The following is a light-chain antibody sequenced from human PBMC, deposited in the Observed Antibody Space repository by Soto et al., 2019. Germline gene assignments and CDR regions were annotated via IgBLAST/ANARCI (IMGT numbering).Light chain of an antibody. CDR2: GAS. Sequence: EIVLTQSPGTLSLSPGESAALSCRASQSVSNDFVAWYQRKPGQAPRLLIYGASYRATDIPYRFTDSGSGTDFTLTITRLEPDDFAVYYCQQYGGSPPTFGQGTKVEVK. V-gene: IGKV3-20*01. CDR1: QSVSNDF. CDR3: QQYGGSPPT. J-gene: IGKJ1*01.